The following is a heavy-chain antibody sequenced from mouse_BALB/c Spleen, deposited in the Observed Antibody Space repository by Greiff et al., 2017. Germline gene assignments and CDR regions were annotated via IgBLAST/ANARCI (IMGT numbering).Heavy chain of an antibody. V-gene: IGHV1S81*02. D-gene: IGHD1-1*01. CDR1: GYTFTSYW. CDR2: INPSNGRT. J-gene: IGHJ4*01. Sequence: VKLQQPGAELVKPGASVKLSCKASGYTFTSYWMHWVMQRPGQGLEWIGEINPSNGRTNYNEKFKSKATLTVDKSSSTAYMQLSSLTSEDSAVYYCASREIYYDGTYAMDYWGQGTSVTVSS. CDR3: ASREIYYDGTYAMDY.